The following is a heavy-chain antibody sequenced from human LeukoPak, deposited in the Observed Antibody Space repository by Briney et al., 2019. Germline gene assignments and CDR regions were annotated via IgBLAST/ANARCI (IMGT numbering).Heavy chain of an antibody. J-gene: IGHJ4*02. CDR3: ANRESGYSYGL. D-gene: IGHD5-18*01. CDR1: GFTFSSYG. Sequence: GGSLRLSCSASGFTFSSYGMHWVRQAPGKGLEWVALIWFDGSNQYYADSVKGRFTISRDNSKNTLYLQMNSLRAEDTAVYYCANRESGYSYGLWGQGTLVTVSS. CDR2: IWFDGSNQ. V-gene: IGHV3-30*02.